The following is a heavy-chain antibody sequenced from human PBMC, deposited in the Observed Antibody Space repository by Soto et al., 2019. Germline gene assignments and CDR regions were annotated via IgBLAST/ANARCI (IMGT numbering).Heavy chain of an antibody. CDR3: ARGVALPGYFDY. J-gene: IGHJ4*02. CDR2: ISSNGGRT. CDR1: GFTFSSYA. Sequence: PGGSLRLSCAASGFTFSSYAMHWVRQAPGKGLEYVSAISSNGGRTYYANSVKGRFTISRDNSKNTLYLQMGSLRAEDMAVYYCARGVALPGYFDYWGQGTLVTVSS. V-gene: IGHV3-64*01. D-gene: IGHD5-12*01.